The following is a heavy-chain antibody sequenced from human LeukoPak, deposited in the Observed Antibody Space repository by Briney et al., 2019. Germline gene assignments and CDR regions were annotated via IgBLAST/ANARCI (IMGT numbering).Heavy chain of an antibody. CDR3: ATRKLGNDY. J-gene: IGHJ4*02. CDR1: GGSSSGYY. D-gene: IGHD7-27*01. Sequence: SETLSLNCAVYGGSSSGYYWSWIRQPPGKGLEWIGEINHSGSTNYNPSLKSRVTISVDTSKNQFSLKLYSVTAADTSVYYCATRKLGNDYWGQRTLVTVSS. CDR2: INHSGST. V-gene: IGHV4-34*01.